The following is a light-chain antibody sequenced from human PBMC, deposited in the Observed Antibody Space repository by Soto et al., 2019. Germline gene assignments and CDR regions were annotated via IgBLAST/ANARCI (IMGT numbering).Light chain of an antibody. Sequence: EVVMTQSPATLSVSAGERATLSCRASQSVTTNMAWYQQKPGQAPRLLIYGASTRATGIPARFSGSGSGTDFTLTISRLEPEDFAVYYCQQYGSSPVRTFGQGTKVDI. J-gene: IGKJ1*01. CDR2: GAS. CDR1: QSVTTN. CDR3: QQYGSSPVRT. V-gene: IGKV3-15*01.